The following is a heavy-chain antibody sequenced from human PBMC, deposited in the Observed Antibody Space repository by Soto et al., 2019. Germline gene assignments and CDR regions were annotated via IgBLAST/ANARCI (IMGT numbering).Heavy chain of an antibody. CDR1: GFNFEDYA. D-gene: IGHD2-15*01. J-gene: IGHJ5*02. CDR2: INWNSGIT. Sequence: PGGSLRLSCVAFGFNFEDYAMHWIRQAPGKGLEWVSGINWNSGITGYADSVKGRFTISRDNANNSLHLEMSSLKTEDTALYYCARGRGALTVVSNWFDPWGQGTMVTVYS. V-gene: IGHV3-9*01. CDR3: ARGRGALTVVSNWFDP.